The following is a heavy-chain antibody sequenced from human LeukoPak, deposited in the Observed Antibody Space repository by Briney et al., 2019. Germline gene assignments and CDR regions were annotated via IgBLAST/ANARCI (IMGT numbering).Heavy chain of an antibody. CDR2: INPNSGGT. CDR1: GYIFTGYS. CDR3: VRGSASSTYSPFNY. D-gene: IGHD6-13*01. Sequence: ASVKVSCKASGYIFTGYSLHWVRQAPGRGLEWMGWINPNSGGTNYAQIFQGRVNITRDMSISTAYMELSSLRFDDTAVYYCVRGSASSTYSPFNYWGQGTLVSVSS. J-gene: IGHJ4*02. V-gene: IGHV1-2*02.